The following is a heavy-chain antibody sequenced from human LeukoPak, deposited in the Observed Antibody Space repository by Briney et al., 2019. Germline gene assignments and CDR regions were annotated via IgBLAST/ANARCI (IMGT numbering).Heavy chain of an antibody. CDR3: ARAVGPYDY. J-gene: IGHJ4*02. CDR2: IWYDGSIK. CDR1: GFTFSTYG. V-gene: IGHV3-33*01. D-gene: IGHD3-10*01. Sequence: PGGSLRLSCAASGFTFSTYGIHWVRQTPGKGLEWVVVIWYDGSIKYYADSVKGRFTISRDNSRDTLYLQMNSLRVEDMGVYFCARAVGPYDYWGQGTLVTVSS.